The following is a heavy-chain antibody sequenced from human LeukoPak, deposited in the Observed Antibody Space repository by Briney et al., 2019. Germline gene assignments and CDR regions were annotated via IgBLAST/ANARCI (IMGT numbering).Heavy chain of an antibody. Sequence: GGSLRLSCAASGFTFRSYEMNWVRQAPGKGLEWVSYISGSGSTTYYADSVKGRFTISRDNAKNSLYLQMNSLRAEDTAVYYCASYIVVTLDVWGKGTTVTISS. D-gene: IGHD2-15*01. J-gene: IGHJ6*04. V-gene: IGHV3-48*03. CDR1: GFTFRSYE. CDR2: ISGSGSTT. CDR3: ASYIVVTLDV.